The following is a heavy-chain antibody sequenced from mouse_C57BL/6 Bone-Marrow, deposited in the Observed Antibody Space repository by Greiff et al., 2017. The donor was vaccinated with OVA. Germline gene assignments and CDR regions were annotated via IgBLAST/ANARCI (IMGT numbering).Heavy chain of an antibody. CDR3: ARSDGYYRVYFDY. Sequence: QVQLQQPGAELVRPGPSVKLSCKASGYTFTSYWMHWVKQRPGQGLEWIGVIDPSDSYTNYNQKFKGKATLTVDTSSSTAYMQLSSLTSEDSAVYYCARSDGYYRVYFDYWGQGTTLTVSS. CDR2: IDPSDSYT. CDR1: GYTFTSYW. J-gene: IGHJ2*01. V-gene: IGHV1-59*01. D-gene: IGHD2-3*01.